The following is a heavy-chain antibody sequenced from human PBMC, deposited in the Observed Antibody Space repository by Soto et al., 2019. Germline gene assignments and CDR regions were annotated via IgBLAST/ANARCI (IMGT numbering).Heavy chain of an antibody. CDR1: GFTFSTYG. D-gene: IGHD1-7*01. V-gene: IGHV3-74*03. CDR2: INNDGSYT. Sequence: PGGSLRLSCAASGFTFSTYGMLWVRQAPGKGLVWVSYINNDGSYTTYADSVKGRFTISRDNAENTLYLQMNSLRAEDTAVYYCARNYAGLGYWGQGTLVTVSS. CDR3: ARNYAGLGY. J-gene: IGHJ4*02.